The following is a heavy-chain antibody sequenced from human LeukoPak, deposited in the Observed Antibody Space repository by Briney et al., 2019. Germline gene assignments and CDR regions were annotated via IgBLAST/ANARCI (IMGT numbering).Heavy chain of an antibody. V-gene: IGHV4-39*02. CDR1: GGSISSSSYY. CDR2: IYYSGST. CDR3: AREGIVVVPAAIKGNWFDP. Sequence: SETLSLTCTVSGGSISSSSYYWGWIRQPPGKGLEWIGSIYYSGSTYYNPSLKSRVTISVDTSKNQFSLKLSSVTAADTAVYYCAREGIVVVPAAIKGNWFDPWGQGTLVTVSS. D-gene: IGHD2-2*01. J-gene: IGHJ5*02.